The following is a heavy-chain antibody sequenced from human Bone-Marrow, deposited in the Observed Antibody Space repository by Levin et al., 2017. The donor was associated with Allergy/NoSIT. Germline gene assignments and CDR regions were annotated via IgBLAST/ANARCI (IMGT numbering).Heavy chain of an antibody. CDR1: GFTFTDYS. V-gene: IGHV1-2*06. CDR2: VKSYSGDT. CDR3: ARAEVTTIGYFDS. D-gene: IGHD4-23*01. J-gene: IGHJ4*02. Sequence: PGGSLRLSCRASGFTFTDYSIHWVRQAPGQGLQWMGRVKSYSGDTNYSQKFQGRVTMTSDTSISTAYMEIMSLRSDDTAVYFCARAEVTTIGYFDSWGQGTLVIVSS.